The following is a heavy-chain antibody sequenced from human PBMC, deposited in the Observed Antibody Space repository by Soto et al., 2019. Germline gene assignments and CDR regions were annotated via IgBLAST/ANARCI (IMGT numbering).Heavy chain of an antibody. Sequence: GGSLRLSCAASGFTFYSSAMSWVRQAPGKGLEWVSAISTTGGNTLYADSVKGRFTISRDNSKNTLYLQMKSLRAEDTAIYYCAKPSGGSYPESRVFDSWGQGTRVTVSS. CDR3: AKPSGGSYPESRVFDS. CDR1: GFTFYSSA. J-gene: IGHJ4*02. D-gene: IGHD1-26*01. CDR2: ISTTGGNT. V-gene: IGHV3-23*01.